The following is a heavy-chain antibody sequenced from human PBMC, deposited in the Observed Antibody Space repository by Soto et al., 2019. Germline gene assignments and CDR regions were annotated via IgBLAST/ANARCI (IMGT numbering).Heavy chain of an antibody. CDR3: ARKSGTWSLDY. V-gene: IGHV3-30-3*01. Sequence: QVQLVESGGGVVQPGRSLRLSCAASEFTFSGYAMYWVRQAPGKGLEWVAVISYDGSNKYYADSVKGRFTISRDNSKNTLYLQMDSLRAEDTAVYYCARKSGTWSLDYWGQGTLVTVSS. D-gene: IGHD6-13*01. CDR2: ISYDGSNK. J-gene: IGHJ4*02. CDR1: EFTFSGYA.